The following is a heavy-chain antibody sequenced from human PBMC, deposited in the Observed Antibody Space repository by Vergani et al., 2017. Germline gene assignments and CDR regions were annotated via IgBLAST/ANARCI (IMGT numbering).Heavy chain of an antibody. D-gene: IGHD3-22*01. Sequence: QVQLQESGPGVVKPSQTLSLTCAVSGGSISSGDHCWTWIRQRPGKGLEWIGYIFYSGTTYDNPSLRSRLTISVDTSQNQFSLKLRSVTAADTAVYYCVRVRRDDSSGYYYYYGMDVWGQGTTVTVSS. CDR1: GGSISSGDHC. CDR3: VRVRRDDSSGYYYYYGMDV. J-gene: IGHJ6*02. CDR2: IFYSGTT. V-gene: IGHV4-31*11.